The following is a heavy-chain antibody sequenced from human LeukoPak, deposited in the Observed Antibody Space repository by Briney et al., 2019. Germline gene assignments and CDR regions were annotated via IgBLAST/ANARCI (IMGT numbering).Heavy chain of an antibody. CDR3: VRQYSYDSSGYYPWDY. D-gene: IGHD3-22*01. V-gene: IGHV3-74*01. CDR2: INSDGSST. Sequence: GGSLRLSCAASGFTFSSYWMHWVRQAPGKGLVWVSRINSDGSSTTYADSVKGRFTISRDNAKNTLYLQMNSLRAEDTAMYYCVRQYSYDSSGYYPWDYWGQGTLVTVSS. CDR1: GFTFSSYW. J-gene: IGHJ4*02.